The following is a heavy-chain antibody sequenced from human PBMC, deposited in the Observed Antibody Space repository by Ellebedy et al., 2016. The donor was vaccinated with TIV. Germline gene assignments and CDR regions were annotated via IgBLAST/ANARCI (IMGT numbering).Heavy chain of an antibody. CDR3: AISTVMIHFQH. D-gene: IGHD3-16*01. CDR2: ITGSSSYM. V-gene: IGHV3-21*06. CDR1: GFTLSNYS. Sequence: PGGSLRLSCAASGFTLSNYSMNWVRQAPGKGLEWVSSITGSSSYMFYADSVKGRFTISRDNAKNSLFLQMNGLRAEDTAVYYCAISTVMIHFQHWGQGTLVTVSS. J-gene: IGHJ1*01.